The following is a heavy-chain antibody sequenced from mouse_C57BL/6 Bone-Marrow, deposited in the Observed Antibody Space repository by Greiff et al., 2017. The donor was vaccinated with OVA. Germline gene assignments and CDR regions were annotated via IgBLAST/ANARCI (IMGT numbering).Heavy chain of an antibody. V-gene: IGHV5-6*01. CDR3: ARHYYGSSYY. J-gene: IGHJ2*01. CDR1: GFTFSSYG. CDR2: ISSGGSYT. D-gene: IGHD1-1*01. Sequence: EVMLVESGGDLVKPGESLKLSCAASGFTFSSYGMSWVRQTPDKRLEWVATISSGGSYTYYPDSVKGRFTISRDNAKNTLYLQMSSLKSEDTAMYYCARHYYGSSYYWGQGTTLTVSS.